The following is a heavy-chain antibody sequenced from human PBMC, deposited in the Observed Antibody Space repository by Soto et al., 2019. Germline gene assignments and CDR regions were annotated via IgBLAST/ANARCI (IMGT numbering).Heavy chain of an antibody. CDR3: ARERTDDYNFDY. CDR1: GVSVSSGSYY. J-gene: IGHJ4*02. D-gene: IGHD4-4*01. Sequence: PSETLSLTCAVSGVSVSSGSYYWSWIRQPPGKGLEWIGYVHFSGSTNYNPSLKSRVTVSVDTSKNQFSLKLTSVTAADTAVYYCARERTDDYNFDYWGQGTLVTVS. CDR2: VHFSGST. V-gene: IGHV4-61*01.